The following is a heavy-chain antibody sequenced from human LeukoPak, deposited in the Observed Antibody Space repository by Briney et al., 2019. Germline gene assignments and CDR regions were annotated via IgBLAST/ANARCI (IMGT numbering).Heavy chain of an antibody. Sequence: GASAKVSCTASGYTFTIYGISWVRQAPGQGLEWMGWISAYNGNTNYAQKLQGRVTMTTDTSTSTAYMELRSLRSDDTAVYYCARGSYVEMVPYYYYGMDVWGQGTTVTVSS. CDR3: ARGSYVEMVPYYYYGMDV. D-gene: IGHD5-24*01. CDR2: ISAYNGNT. V-gene: IGHV1-18*01. CDR1: GYTFTIYG. J-gene: IGHJ6*02.